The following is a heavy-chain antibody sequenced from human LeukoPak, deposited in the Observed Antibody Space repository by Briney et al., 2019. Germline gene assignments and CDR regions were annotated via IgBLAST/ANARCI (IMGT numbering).Heavy chain of an antibody. Sequence: GASVKVSCKASGYTFTSYAMHWVRQAPGQGLEWMGGIIPIFGTANYAQKFQGRVTITADESTSTAYMELSSLRSDDTAVYYCARDSRYYFDSSGYPRHFDYWGQGTLVTVSS. V-gene: IGHV1-69*13. CDR3: ARDSRYYFDSSGYPRHFDY. CDR2: IIPIFGTA. J-gene: IGHJ4*02. D-gene: IGHD3-22*01. CDR1: GYTFTSYA.